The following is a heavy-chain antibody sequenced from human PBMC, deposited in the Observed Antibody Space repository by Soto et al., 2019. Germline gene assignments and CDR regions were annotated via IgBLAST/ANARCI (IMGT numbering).Heavy chain of an antibody. V-gene: IGHV3-33*01. CDR1: GFTFSSYG. J-gene: IGHJ6*02. CDR2: IWYDGSNK. Sequence: GGSLRLSCAASGFTFSSYGMHWVRQAPGKGLEWVAVIWYDGSNKYYADSVKGRFTISRDNSKNTLYLQMNSLRAEDTAVYYCARDPTPYYDFWSGYSVHLAYYYYGMDVSGQGPNVTVYS. CDR3: ARDPTPYYDFWSGYSVHLAYYYYGMDV. D-gene: IGHD3-3*01.